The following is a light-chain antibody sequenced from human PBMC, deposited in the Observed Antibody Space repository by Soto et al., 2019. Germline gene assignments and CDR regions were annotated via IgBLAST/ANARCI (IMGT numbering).Light chain of an antibody. CDR2: WAS. CDR1: QSVLYSSNNKNY. J-gene: IGKJ2*01. CDR3: QQYYSTPQT. V-gene: IGKV4-1*01. Sequence: DIVMTQSPDSLAVSLGERATINCKSSQSVLYSSNNKNYLAWYQQKPGQPPNLLIYWASTREFGVPDRISGSGSGTDFTLTISSLQAEDVAVYYCQQYYSTPQTFGQGTKLEIK.